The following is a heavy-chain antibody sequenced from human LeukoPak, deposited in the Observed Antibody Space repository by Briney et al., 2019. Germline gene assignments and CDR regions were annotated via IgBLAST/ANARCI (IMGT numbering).Heavy chain of an antibody. V-gene: IGHV4-34*01. CDR3: ARARYSSSIDY. CDR2: INHSGST. CDR1: GGSFSGYY. Sequence: PSETLSLTCAVYGGSFSGYYWSWIRQPPGKGLEWIGEINHSGSTNYNPPLKSRVTISVDTSKNQFSLKLSSVTAADTAVYYCARARYSSSIDYWGQGTLVTVSS. J-gene: IGHJ4*02. D-gene: IGHD6-13*01.